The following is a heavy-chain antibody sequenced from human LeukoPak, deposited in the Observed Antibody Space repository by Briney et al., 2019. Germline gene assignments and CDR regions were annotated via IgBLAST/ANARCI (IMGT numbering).Heavy chain of an antibody. CDR3: ARVDTTLSYKLDY. CDR2: IYSAGST. V-gene: IGHV3-53*04. D-gene: IGHD1-1*01. CDR1: AFTVSSNC. Sequence: PGGSLRLSCAASAFTVSSNCMIWVRQPPGKGLEWVSVIYSAGSTYNADSVKGRFTISRHNTKNTVCVQMDNLRPEDTAVYYCARVDTTLSYKLDYWGQGTLVTVSS. J-gene: IGHJ4*02.